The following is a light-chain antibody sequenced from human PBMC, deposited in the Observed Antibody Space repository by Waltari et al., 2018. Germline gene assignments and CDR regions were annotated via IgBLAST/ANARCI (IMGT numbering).Light chain of an antibody. Sequence: PGERATLSCRASQSVSSYLAWYQQKPGQAPRLLIYDASNRATGIPARFSGSGSGTDFTLTISSLEPEDFAVYYCQQRSNWYTFGQGTKLEIK. CDR2: DAS. J-gene: IGKJ2*01. CDR3: QQRSNWYT. CDR1: QSVSSY. V-gene: IGKV3-11*01.